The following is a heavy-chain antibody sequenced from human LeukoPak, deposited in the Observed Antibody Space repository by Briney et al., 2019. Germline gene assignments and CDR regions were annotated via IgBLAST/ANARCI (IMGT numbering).Heavy chain of an antibody. CDR3: ATGHREDILTGYFFDY. J-gene: IGHJ4*02. CDR1: GYTLTELS. CDR2: FDPEDGET. Sequence: GASVKVSCKVSGYTLTELSMHWVRQAPGKGLEWMGGFDPEDGETIYAQKFQGRVTMTEDTSTDTAYMELSSLRSEDTAVYYCATGHREDILTGYFFDYWGQGTLVTVSS. V-gene: IGHV1-24*01. D-gene: IGHD3-9*01.